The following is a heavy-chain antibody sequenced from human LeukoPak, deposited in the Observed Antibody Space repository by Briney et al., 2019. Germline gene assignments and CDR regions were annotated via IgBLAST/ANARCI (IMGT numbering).Heavy chain of an antibody. Sequence: ASVKVSCKASGYTFTKYGITWVRQAPGQGLEWMGWVSGNNGHTKYAQTLQGRVTMTTDTSTNTAYMELRSLRSDDTAVYYCARGHLLSLDYWAHGTLVTVSS. V-gene: IGHV1-18*04. CDR1: GYTFTKYG. CDR2: VSGNNGHT. J-gene: IGHJ4*01. CDR3: ARGHLLSLDY.